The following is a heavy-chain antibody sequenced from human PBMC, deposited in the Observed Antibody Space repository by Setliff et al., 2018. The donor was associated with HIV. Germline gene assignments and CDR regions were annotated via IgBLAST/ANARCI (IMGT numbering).Heavy chain of an antibody. Sequence: PGGSLRLSCAASGFTFSSYALSWVRQAPGKGLEWVSAISGSSAGIYYAESVKGRFTISRDNSKNTLYLQMNSLRTEDTALYYCAKDKANVAVAGTLDYWGQGTQVTVSS. CDR1: GFTFSSYA. CDR2: ISGSSAGI. CDR3: AKDKANVAVAGTLDY. D-gene: IGHD6-19*01. J-gene: IGHJ4*02. V-gene: IGHV3-23*01.